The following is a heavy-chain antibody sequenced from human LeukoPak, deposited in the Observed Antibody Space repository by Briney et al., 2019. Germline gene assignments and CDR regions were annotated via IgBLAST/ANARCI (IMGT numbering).Heavy chain of an antibody. J-gene: IGHJ4*02. D-gene: IGHD3-3*01. V-gene: IGHV3-11*04. CDR2: ISSSGTTI. CDR1: GFIFSDYS. CDR3: ASGRFLEWLLKY. Sequence: SPGGSLRLSCAASGFIFSDYSMSWIRQAPGKGLEWVSHISSSGTTIYYADSVKGRFTISRDNAKNSLYLQMNSLRAEGTAVYYCASGRFLEWLLKYWGQGTLVTVSS.